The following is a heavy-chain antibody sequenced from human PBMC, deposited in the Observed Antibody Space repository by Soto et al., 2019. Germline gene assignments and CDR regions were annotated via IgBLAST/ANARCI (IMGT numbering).Heavy chain of an antibody. Sequence: EVQVLESGGGLVQPGGSLRLSCAASGFIFTSYVMSWVRQGPGKGLEWVASISGSGGGAYYADSVKGRFTISRDNSKNTLSLQMSSLRAEDTAVYYCAKGGGATPDYWGQGTLVTVSS. V-gene: IGHV3-23*01. CDR1: GFIFTSYV. CDR2: ISGSGGGA. CDR3: AKGGGATPDY. D-gene: IGHD5-12*01. J-gene: IGHJ4*02.